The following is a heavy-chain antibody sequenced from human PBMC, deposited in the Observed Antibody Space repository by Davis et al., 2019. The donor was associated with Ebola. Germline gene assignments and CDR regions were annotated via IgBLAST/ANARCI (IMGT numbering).Heavy chain of an antibody. V-gene: IGHV3-7*03. CDR3: ARVNAVTGYSRFDS. J-gene: IGHJ5*01. CDR1: GFTFSSNY. Sequence: PGGSLRLSCAASGFTFSSNYMSCVRQAPGKGMEWVANIKKDGSEKYYVDSVKGRFTISRDNAKNSLYLRLNSLRAEDTALYHCARVNAVTGYSRFDSWGQGTLVTVSS. CDR2: IKKDGSEK. D-gene: IGHD3-9*01.